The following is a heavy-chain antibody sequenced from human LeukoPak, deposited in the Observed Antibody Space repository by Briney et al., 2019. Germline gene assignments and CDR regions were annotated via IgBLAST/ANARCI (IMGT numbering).Heavy chain of an antibody. D-gene: IGHD6-13*01. CDR2: INTNTGNP. V-gene: IGHV7-4-1*02. CDR1: GYTFTSYA. J-gene: IGHJ4*02. Sequence: ASVTVSCKASGYTFTSYATNWVRQAPGQGLEWMGWINTNTGNPTYAQGFTGRFVFSLDTSVSTAYLQISSLKAEDTAVYYCARDLGSYSTSWYHFDSWGQGTLVTVSS. CDR3: ARDLGSYSTSWYHFDS.